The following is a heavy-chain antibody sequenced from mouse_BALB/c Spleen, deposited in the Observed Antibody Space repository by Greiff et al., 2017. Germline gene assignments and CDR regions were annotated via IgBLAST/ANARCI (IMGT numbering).Heavy chain of an antibody. CDR2: INSNGGST. CDR3: ARVRLRCFDY. J-gene: IGHJ2*01. Sequence: EVQLQESGGGLVKPGGSLKLSCAASGFTFSSYGMSWVRQTPDKRLELVATINSNGGSTYYPDSVKGRFTISRDNAKNTLYLQMSSLKSEDTAMYYCARVRLRCFDYWGQGTTLTVSS. D-gene: IGHD2-4*01. CDR1: GFTFSSYG. V-gene: IGHV5-6-3*01.